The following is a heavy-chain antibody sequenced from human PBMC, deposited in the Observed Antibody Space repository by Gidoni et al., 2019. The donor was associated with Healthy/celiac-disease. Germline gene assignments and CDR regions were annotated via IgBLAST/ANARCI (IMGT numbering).Heavy chain of an antibody. D-gene: IGHD6-19*01. J-gene: IGHJ4*02. CDR1: GFTFDDYA. CDR2: ISWNSGSI. Sequence: EVQLVESGGGLVQPGRSLRLSCAASGFTFDDYAMHGVRQAPGKGLEGVSGISWNSGSIGYADSVKGRFTISRDNAKNSLYLQMNSLRAEDTALYYCAKDRYSSGWWGQGTLVTVSS. CDR3: AKDRYSSGW. V-gene: IGHV3-9*01.